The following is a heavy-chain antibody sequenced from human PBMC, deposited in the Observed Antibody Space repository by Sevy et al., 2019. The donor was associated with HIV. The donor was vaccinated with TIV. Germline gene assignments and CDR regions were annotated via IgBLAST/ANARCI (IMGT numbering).Heavy chain of an antibody. CDR2: IDSSGST. J-gene: IGHJ5*02. V-gene: IGHV4-39*01. Sequence: SETLSLTCTVSGGSISTCCYYWGWIRQSPGKGLEWIGSIDSSGSTYYNPSIQSRVSISVDTSNNQFSLKLSSVTAADTAVYYCARHDHSRDTTCYRFDPWGQGALVSVSS. D-gene: IGHD2-2*02. CDR1: GGSISTCCYY. CDR3: ARHDHSRDTTCYRFDP.